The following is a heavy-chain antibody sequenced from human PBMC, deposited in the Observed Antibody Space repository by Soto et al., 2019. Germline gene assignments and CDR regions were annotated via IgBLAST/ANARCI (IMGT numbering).Heavy chain of an antibody. D-gene: IGHD2-15*01. CDR1: GFSFSNCG. V-gene: IGHV3-30*18. Sequence: QVQLVESGGGVVQPGRSLRLSCAASGFSFSNCGMHWVRQAPGKGLEWVAAISFDGNDKYYSESVKGRFTISIDNSKNKLFLQMNSLRVEDTAVYYCVKGSEVARQELDYWGQGTLVTVSS. CDR3: VKGSEVARQELDY. CDR2: ISFDGNDK. J-gene: IGHJ4*02.